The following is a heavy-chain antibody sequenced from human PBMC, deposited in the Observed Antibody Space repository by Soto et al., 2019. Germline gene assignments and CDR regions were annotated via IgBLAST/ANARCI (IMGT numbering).Heavy chain of an antibody. V-gene: IGHV3-7*03. CDR1: GFTFSTFW. J-gene: IGHJ4*02. CDR2: IKEDGSEK. CDR3: ARVRPGNYRDY. D-gene: IGHD3-10*01. Sequence: EVLLVESGGGLVQPGGSLRLSCAASGFTFSTFWMDWVRQAPGEGLEWVAKIKEDGSEKYYADSVKGRFIISRDNARNSVYLQMNSLRAEDTAVYYCARVRPGNYRDYWGQGTLVTVSS.